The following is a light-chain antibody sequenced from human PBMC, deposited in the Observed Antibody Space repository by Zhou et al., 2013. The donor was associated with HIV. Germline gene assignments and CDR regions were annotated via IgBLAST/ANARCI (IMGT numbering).Light chain of an antibody. CDR1: QGIARS. Sequence: IQMTQSPSSVSASVRDRVTITCRASQGIARSLAWYQQQPGKAPKLLIYSSSTLQSGVPSRFSGSGSGTEFTLTITSLQAEDFATYYCQQTNSFPSSFGQGTRVDMK. V-gene: IGKV1-12*02. J-gene: IGKJ2*03. CDR3: QQTNSFPSS. CDR2: SSS.